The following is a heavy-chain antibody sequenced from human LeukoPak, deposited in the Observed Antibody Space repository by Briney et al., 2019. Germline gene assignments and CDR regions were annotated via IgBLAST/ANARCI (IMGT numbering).Heavy chain of an antibody. J-gene: IGHJ4*02. V-gene: IGHV1-18*01. Sequence: ASVKVSCKTSGYSFTNFGITWVRQAPGQGLEWMGWISGYNSKPFYAQNFQGRVTMTTDTSTSTAYMELRSLRSDDTAVYYCARVDEDGFDYWGQGTLVTVSS. CDR2: ISGYNSKP. CDR3: ARVDEDGFDY. CDR1: GYSFTNFG.